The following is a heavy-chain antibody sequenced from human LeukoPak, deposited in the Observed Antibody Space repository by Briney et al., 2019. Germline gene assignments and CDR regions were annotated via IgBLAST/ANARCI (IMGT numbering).Heavy chain of an antibody. J-gene: IGHJ4*02. D-gene: IGHD3-22*01. CDR3: ARDLAAIYSSGYYLSDY. CDR2: ISAYNGNT. CDR1: GYTFTSYG. Sequence: ASVKVSCKASGYTFTSYGISWVRQAPGQGLEWMGWISAYNGNTNYAQKLQGRVTMTTDTSTSTAYMELRSLRSDDTAVYYCARDLAAIYSSGYYLSDYWGQGTLVTVSS. V-gene: IGHV1-18*01.